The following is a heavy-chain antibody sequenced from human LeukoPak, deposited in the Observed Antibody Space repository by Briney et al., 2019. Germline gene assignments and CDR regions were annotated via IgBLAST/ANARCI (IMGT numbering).Heavy chain of an antibody. CDR3: ARVNSSGYYGRAFDI. J-gene: IGHJ3*02. CDR1: GGSFSGYY. Sequence: PSETLSLTCAVYGGSFSGYYWSWIRQAPGKGLEWVANIKQDGSEKYYVDSVKGRFTISRDNAKNSLYLQMNSLRAEDTAVYYCARVNSSGYYGRAFDIWGQGTMVTVSS. V-gene: IGHV3-7*04. CDR2: IKQDGSEK. D-gene: IGHD3-22*01.